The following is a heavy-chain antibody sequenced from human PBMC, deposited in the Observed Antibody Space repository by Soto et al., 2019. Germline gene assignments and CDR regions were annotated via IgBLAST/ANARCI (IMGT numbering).Heavy chain of an antibody. J-gene: IGHJ4*02. V-gene: IGHV4-39*01. CDR1: GRSIRRSSYY. CDR2: MYYSGST. Sequence: SQTMSLSCTVLGRSIRRSSYYPCWIRQPPGKGLEWIGSMYYSGSTYYTPSLKSRVTISVDTSKNQFSLHLSSGTAADTAGYSYVGGGRREEGRASRGQRTLVTVSS. CDR3: VGGGRREEGRAS. D-gene: IGHD3-16*01.